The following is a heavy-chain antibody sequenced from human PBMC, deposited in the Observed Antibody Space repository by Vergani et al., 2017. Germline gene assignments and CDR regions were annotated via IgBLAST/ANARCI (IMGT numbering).Heavy chain of an antibody. CDR1: GGSFSGYY. CDR3: ARGPRYGSGSYLRLGRYYFDY. D-gene: IGHD3-10*01. CDR2: INQSGST. V-gene: IGHV4-34*01. J-gene: IGHJ4*02. Sequence: QVQLQQWGAGLLKPSETLSLTCAVYGGSFSGYYWSWIRQPPGKGLEWSGEINQSGSTNYNPSLKSRVTISVDTSKNQFSLRLSSVTAADTAVYYCARGPRYGSGSYLRLGRYYFDYWGQGTLVTVSS.